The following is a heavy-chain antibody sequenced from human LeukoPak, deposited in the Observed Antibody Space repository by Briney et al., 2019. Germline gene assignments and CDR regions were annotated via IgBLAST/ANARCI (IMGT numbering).Heavy chain of an antibody. D-gene: IGHD5-24*01. V-gene: IGHV3-7*01. CDR3: AREIPRGYNYFDY. J-gene: IGHJ4*02. CDR2: IKEGGSEK. CDR1: GFTFSTYW. Sequence: GGSLRLSCAASGFTFSTYWLSWVRQAPGKGLEWVANIKEGGSEKHYMDSVRGRFTISRDNAKNSLYLQMSSLRAEDTAVYYCAREIPRGYNYFDYWGQGTLVTVSS.